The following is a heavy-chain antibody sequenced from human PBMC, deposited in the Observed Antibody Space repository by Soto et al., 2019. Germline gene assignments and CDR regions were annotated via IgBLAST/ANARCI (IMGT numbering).Heavy chain of an antibody. CDR2: ISGSGAAT. CDR1: GFTFSSYG. CDR3: AKVLYGVVTYFDS. V-gene: IGHV3-23*01. Sequence: EVQLLESGGGLVQPGGSLRLSCASSGFTFSSYGMTWVRRPPGKGLEWVSAISGSGAATYYADSVQGRFTISRDNSNNTLYLQMNSLRAEDTAVYSSAKVLYGVVTYFDSWGQGTLVTVSS. D-gene: IGHD3-3*01. J-gene: IGHJ4*02.